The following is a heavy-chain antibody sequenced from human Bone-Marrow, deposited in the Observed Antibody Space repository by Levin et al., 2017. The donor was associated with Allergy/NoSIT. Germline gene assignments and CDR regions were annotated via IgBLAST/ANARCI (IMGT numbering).Heavy chain of an antibody. J-gene: IGHJ4*02. Sequence: ASGPTLVKPTETLTLTCTFSGFSFDTSGVGVGWIRQPPGKALEWLALIYWNDSPRYNPFLNNRLTITKDNAKDQVGLTMTKMDPVDTATYYCAHSESIYYYFFDYWRQATLVTGSS. D-gene: IGHD3-22*01. CDR3: AHSESIYYYFFDY. CDR2: IYWNDSP. CDR1: GFSFDTSGVG. V-gene: IGHV2-5*01.